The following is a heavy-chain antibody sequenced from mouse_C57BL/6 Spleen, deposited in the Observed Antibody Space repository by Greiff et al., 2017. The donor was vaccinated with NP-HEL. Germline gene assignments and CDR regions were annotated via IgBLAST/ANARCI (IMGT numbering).Heavy chain of an antibody. D-gene: IGHD2-2*01. CDR3: ASHYGYDDYYAMDY. V-gene: IGHV2-2*01. CDR2: IWSGGST. CDR1: GFSLTSYG. Sequence: VQLQQSGPGLVQPSQSLSITCTVSGFSLTSYGVHWVRQSPGKGLEWLGVIWSGGSTDYNAAFISRLSISKDNSKSQVFFKMNSLQADDTAIYYCASHYGYDDYYAMDYWGQGTSVTVSS. J-gene: IGHJ4*01.